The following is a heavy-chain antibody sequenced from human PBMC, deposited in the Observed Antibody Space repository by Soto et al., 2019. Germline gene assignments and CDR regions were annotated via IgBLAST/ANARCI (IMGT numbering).Heavy chain of an antibody. D-gene: IGHD3-22*01. CDR2: ISYNGNEE. CDR1: GFTFSTYA. CDR3: AKDLYSSGWSYFFDN. Sequence: PGGSLRLSCAASGFTFSTYAMHWVRQAPGKGLEWVAIISYNGNEEYSADSVEGRFTISRDNSKKTLYLQMNSLRAEDTAVYYCAKDLYSSGWSYFFDNWGQGTLVTVSS. V-gene: IGHV3-30*18. J-gene: IGHJ4*02.